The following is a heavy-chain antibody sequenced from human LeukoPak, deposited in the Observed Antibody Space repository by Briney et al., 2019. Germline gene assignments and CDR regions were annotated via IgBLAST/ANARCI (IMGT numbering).Heavy chain of an antibody. CDR1: GGSFSGYY. V-gene: IGHV4-59*10. CDR3: ASGGGGLLPTY. CDR2: IYTSGST. J-gene: IGHJ4*02. Sequence: SETLSLTCAVYGGSFSGYYWSWIRQPAGKGLEWIGRIYTSGSTNYNPSLKSRVTISVDTSKNQFSLKLSSVTAADTAVYYCASGGGGLLPTYWGQGTLVTVSS. D-gene: IGHD3-16*01.